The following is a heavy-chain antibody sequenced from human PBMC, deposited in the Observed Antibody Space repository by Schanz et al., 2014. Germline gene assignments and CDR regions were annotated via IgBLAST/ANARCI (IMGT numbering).Heavy chain of an antibody. D-gene: IGHD5-18*01. CDR3: VRVSFADPRLYRGMDRDIDY. Sequence: VQLVESGGGVVQPGGSLRLSCAASGFTFSSHWMHWVRQDPGKGLVWVARINSVGSNTDYADSVKGRFTISRDNSKSTLYVEMNILRVEGTAVYYCVRVSFADPRLYRGMDRDIDYWGQGTLVTVSA. CDR2: INSVGSNT. CDR1: GFTFSSHW. V-gene: IGHV3-74*02. J-gene: IGHJ4*02.